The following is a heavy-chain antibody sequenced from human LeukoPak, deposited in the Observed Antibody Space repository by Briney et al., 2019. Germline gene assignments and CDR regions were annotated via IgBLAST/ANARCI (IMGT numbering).Heavy chain of an antibody. Sequence: KTSETLSLTCTVSGGSITSYYYTWIRQPPGKGLEWIGYIYYSGNTNYNPSLKSRVTMSLDMSKNQFPLRLTSVTAADTAVYYCAREDSGTSIDYWGQGTLVTVSS. CDR1: GGSITSYY. J-gene: IGHJ4*01. CDR3: AREDSGTSIDY. D-gene: IGHD1-26*01. V-gene: IGHV4-59*01. CDR2: IYYSGNT.